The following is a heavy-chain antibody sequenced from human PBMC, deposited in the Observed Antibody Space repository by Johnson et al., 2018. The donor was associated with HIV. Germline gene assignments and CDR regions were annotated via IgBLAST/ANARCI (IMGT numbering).Heavy chain of an antibody. CDR2: ISYDGSNK. D-gene: IGHD1-1*01. J-gene: IGHJ3*02. V-gene: IGHV3-30*19. CDR1: GFTFSSHG. CDR3: ARGTGTDDAFDI. Sequence: QVQLVESGGGVVQPGGSLRLSCAASGFTFSSHGMHWVRQAPGKGLEWVAVISYDGSNKYYADSVKGRFTISRDNSKNTLYLQMNSLRAEHTAVYYCARGTGTDDAFDIWGQGTMVTVSS.